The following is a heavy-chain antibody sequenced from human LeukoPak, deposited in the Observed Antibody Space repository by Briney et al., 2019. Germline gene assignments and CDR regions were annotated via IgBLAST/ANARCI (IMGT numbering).Heavy chain of an antibody. D-gene: IGHD2-2*01. CDR1: GGSFSGYY. V-gene: IGHV4-34*01. CDR2: INRSGST. CDR3: ARGYCSSTSCRPFGY. Sequence: SETLSLTCAVYGGSFSGYYWSWIRQPPGKGLEWIGEINRSGSTNYNPSLKSRVTISVDTSKNQFSLKLSSVTAADTAVYYCARGYCSSTSCRPFGYWGQGTLVTVSS. J-gene: IGHJ4*02.